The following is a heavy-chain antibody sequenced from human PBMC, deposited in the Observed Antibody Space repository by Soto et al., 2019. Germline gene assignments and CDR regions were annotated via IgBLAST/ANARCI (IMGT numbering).Heavy chain of an antibody. CDR1: GFTFSSYS. J-gene: IGHJ4*02. CDR2: ISSSSSTI. Sequence: EVQLVESGGGLVQPGGSLRLSCAASGFTFSSYSMNWVRQAPGKGLEWVSYISSSSSTIYYADSVKGRFTISRDNAKNSLYLQMNSLRAEDTAVYYCARDSGHSYGPFDYWGQGTLVTVSS. V-gene: IGHV3-48*01. CDR3: ARDSGHSYGPFDY. D-gene: IGHD5-18*01.